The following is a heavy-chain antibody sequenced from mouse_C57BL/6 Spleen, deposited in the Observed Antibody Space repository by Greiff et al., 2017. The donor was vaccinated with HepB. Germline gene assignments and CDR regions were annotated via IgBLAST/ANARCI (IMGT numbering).Heavy chain of an antibody. CDR1: GYTFTSYG. V-gene: IGHV1-81*01. CDR2: IYPRSGNT. CDR3: ARGGYYYGSSEAFDY. J-gene: IGHJ2*01. Sequence: QVQLQQSGAELARPGASVKLSCKASGYTFTSYGISWVKQRTGQGLEWIGEIYPRSGNTYYNEKFKGKATLTADKSSSTAYMELRSLTSEDSAVYFCARGGYYYGSSEAFDYWGQGTTLTVSS. D-gene: IGHD1-1*01.